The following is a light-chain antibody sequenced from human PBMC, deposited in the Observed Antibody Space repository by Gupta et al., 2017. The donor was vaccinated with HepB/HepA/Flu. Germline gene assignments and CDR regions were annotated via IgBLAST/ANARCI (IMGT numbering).Light chain of an antibody. J-gene: IGKJ1*01. V-gene: IGKV3-20*01. CDR2: GTS. CDR1: ESVSRNY. CDR3: QQNDNASRT. Sequence: EIVLTQSPDTLSLSPGVRASLSCRASESVSRNYLAWYQQIPGQSPRLLIYGTSGRATGVPDRFSGSGSGTDFTLTISRLEPEDFAVYYCQQNDNASRTFGQGTKVEIK.